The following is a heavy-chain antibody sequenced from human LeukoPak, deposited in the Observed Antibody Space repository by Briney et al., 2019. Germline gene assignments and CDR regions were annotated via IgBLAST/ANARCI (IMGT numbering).Heavy chain of an antibody. D-gene: IGHD6-13*01. CDR1: GGSISSYY. CDR3: ARYSSSWYGELDY. J-gene: IGHJ4*02. CDR2: IYYSGST. V-gene: IGHV4-59*01. Sequence: SETLSLTCTVSGGSISSYYWSWIRQPPGKGLEWIGYIYYSGSTNYNPSLKSRVTISVDTSKNQFSLKLSSVTAADTAVYYCARYSSSWYGELDYWGQGTLVTASS.